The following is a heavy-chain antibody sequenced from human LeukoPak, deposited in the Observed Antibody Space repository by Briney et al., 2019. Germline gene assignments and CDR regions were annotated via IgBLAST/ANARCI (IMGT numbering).Heavy chain of an antibody. J-gene: IGHJ4*02. D-gene: IGHD1-26*01. V-gene: IGHV3-21*01. Sequence: GGSLRLSCAASGFTFSSYSMNWVRQAPGKGLEWVSSISSSSSYIYYADSVKGRFTISRDNAKNSLYLQMNSLRAEDTAVYYCARAGSGSYYEGRDYRGQGTLVTVSS. CDR1: GFTFSSYS. CDR2: ISSSSSYI. CDR3: ARAGSGSYYEGRDY.